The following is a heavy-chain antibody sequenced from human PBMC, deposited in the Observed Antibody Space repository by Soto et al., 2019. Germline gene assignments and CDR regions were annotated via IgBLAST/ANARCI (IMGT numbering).Heavy chain of an antibody. Sequence: GGSLRLSCAASGFTFSSYAMHWVRQAPGKGLEWVAVISYDGSNKYYADSVKGRFTISRDNSKNTLYLQMNSLRAEDTAVYYCAIGAAKWKLSYYWGQGALVTVSS. CDR3: AIGAAKWKLSYY. CDR2: ISYDGSNK. CDR1: GFTFSSYA. V-gene: IGHV3-30-3*01. J-gene: IGHJ4*02. D-gene: IGHD1-26*01.